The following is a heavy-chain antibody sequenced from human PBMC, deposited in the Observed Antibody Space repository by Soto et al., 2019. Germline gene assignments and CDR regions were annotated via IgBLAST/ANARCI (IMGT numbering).Heavy chain of an antibody. D-gene: IGHD6-19*01. CDR3: ARVAVAGLLSSYYYYYMDV. CDR1: GFTFSSYG. Sequence: GGSLRLSCSASGFTFSSYGMHWVRPAPGKGLEWVAVIWYDGSNKYYADSVKGRFTISRDNSKNTLYLQMNSLRAEDTAVYYCARVAVAGLLSSYYYYYMDVWGKGTTVTVSS. J-gene: IGHJ6*03. V-gene: IGHV3-33*01. CDR2: IWYDGSNK.